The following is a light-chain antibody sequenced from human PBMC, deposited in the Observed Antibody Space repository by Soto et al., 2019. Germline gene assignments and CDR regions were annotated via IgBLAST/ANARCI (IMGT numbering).Light chain of an antibody. CDR1: QSVSSNN. Sequence: EIVLTQSPDTLSLSPGERATLSCRASQSVSSNNLAWYQQKPGQAPRLLIDGASTRATGIPDRFRGSGSGATFTLTSTRLEPEAVVVYYGQQYGSSPRTFGQGTKVEIK. V-gene: IGKV3-20*01. J-gene: IGKJ1*01. CDR3: QQYGSSPRT. CDR2: GAS.